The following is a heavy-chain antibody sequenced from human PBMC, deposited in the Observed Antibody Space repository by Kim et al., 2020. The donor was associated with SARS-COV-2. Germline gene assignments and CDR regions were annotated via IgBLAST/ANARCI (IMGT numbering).Heavy chain of an antibody. Sequence: ASVKVSCKASGYTFTGYYIHWVRQAPGQGLEWRGRIGPNSGGTNFAQKFQGRVTLTRDTSISTAYMELTRLTSDDTAIYYCAKDSSSSSSYQWLDPWGQGSLVTVSS. CDR1: GYTFTGYY. J-gene: IGHJ5*02. CDR2: IGPNSGGT. CDR3: AKDSSSSSSYQWLDP. D-gene: IGHD6-6*01. V-gene: IGHV1-2*06.